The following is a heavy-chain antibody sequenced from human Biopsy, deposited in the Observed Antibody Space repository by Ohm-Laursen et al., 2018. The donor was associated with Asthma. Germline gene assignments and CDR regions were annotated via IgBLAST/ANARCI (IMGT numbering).Heavy chain of an antibody. D-gene: IGHD1-26*01. V-gene: IGHV3-30*18. CDR3: AKDVFPGWELRRGPDY. CDR2: ISFDGSNK. Sequence: SLRLSCTASGFTFSNYGMHWVRQAPGKGLEWVAVISFDGSNKNYTDSVKGRFTISRDNSRNTLHLQMNSLRAEDTAVYYCAKDVFPGWELRRGPDYWGQGTLVTVSS. J-gene: IGHJ4*02. CDR1: GFTFSNYG.